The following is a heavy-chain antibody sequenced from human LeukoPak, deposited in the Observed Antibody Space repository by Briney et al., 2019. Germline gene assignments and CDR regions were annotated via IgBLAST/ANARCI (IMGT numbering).Heavy chain of an antibody. CDR2: IYYSGST. V-gene: IGHV4-39*01. CDR1: GGSVSSDSYF. Sequence: SETLSLTCTVSGGSVSSDSYFWTWIRQPPGKGLEWIGSIYYSGSTYYNPSLKSRVTISVDTSKNQFSLKLSSVTAADTAVYYCASADYGDYINNWFDPWGQGTLVTVSS. D-gene: IGHD4-17*01. CDR3: ASADYGDYINNWFDP. J-gene: IGHJ5*02.